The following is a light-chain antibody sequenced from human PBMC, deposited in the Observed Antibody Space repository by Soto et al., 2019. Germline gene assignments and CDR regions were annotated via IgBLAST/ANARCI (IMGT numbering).Light chain of an antibody. J-gene: IGKJ2*01. V-gene: IGKV1-17*01. CDR3: LLPNSLPYT. CDR1: QGIRSY. CDR2: AAS. Sequence: DIQMTQSPSSLSASVGDRVTITCRASQGIRSYLGWYQQKPGKAPKRLIYAASGLQRGVPSRFTASRPGIGFNLTISSLLSKDFATYYCLLPNSLPYTLGPWTRLEI.